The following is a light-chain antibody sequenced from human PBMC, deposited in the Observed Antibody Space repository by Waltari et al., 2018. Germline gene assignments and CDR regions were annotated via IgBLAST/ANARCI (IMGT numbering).Light chain of an antibody. CDR3: AAWDDNMSVLV. CDR1: SSNIGSSS. J-gene: IGLJ2*01. Sequence: QSVLTQPPSTSGTPGQRVSISCSGSSSNIGSSSVYWYQHLPRTAPKLLIRRNNQRPSGVPDRFSGSRSGTSASLDISGLRSDDEGDYYRAAWDDNMSVLVFGGGTRLTVL. CDR2: RNN. V-gene: IGLV1-47*01.